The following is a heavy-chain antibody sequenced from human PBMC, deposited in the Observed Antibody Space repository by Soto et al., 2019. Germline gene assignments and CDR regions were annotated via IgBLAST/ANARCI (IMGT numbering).Heavy chain of an antibody. J-gene: IGHJ4*02. V-gene: IGHV3-33*01. CDR1: GFTFSSYG. CDR2: IWYDGSNK. CDR3: ARDRTAMVSGSEY. D-gene: IGHD5-18*01. Sequence: RLSCGASGFTFSSYGMHLVRHAPGKGVEWVAVIWYDGSNKYYADSVKGRFTISRDNSKNTLYLQMNSLRAEDTAVYYCARDRTAMVSGSEYWGQGTLVTVSS.